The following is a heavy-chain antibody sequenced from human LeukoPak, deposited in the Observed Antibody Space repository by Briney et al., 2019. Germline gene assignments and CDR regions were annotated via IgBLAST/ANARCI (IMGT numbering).Heavy chain of an antibody. Sequence: SETLSLTCTVSGGSISSYYWSWIRQPPGKGLEWIGYIYYSGSTNYNPSLKSRVTISVDTSKNQFSLELSSVTAADTAVYYCARSGDGYNYNYYWGQGTLVTVSS. D-gene: IGHD5-24*01. V-gene: IGHV4-59*01. J-gene: IGHJ4*02. CDR2: IYYSGST. CDR3: ARSGDGYNYNYY. CDR1: GGSISSYY.